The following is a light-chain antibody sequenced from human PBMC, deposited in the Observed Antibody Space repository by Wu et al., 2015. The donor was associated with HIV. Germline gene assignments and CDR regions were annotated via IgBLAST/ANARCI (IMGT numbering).Light chain of an antibody. V-gene: IGKV1-27*01. CDR3: QKYNSAPFT. CDR1: QGISNY. J-gene: IGKJ3*01. CDR2: SAS. Sequence: DIQMTQSPSSLSASVGDRVTITCRASQGISNYLAWYQQEPGKVPNLLIYSASTLQLGVPSRFSDSGSGTDFTLTISSPQPEDVATYYCQKYNSAPFTFGPGTKVDIK.